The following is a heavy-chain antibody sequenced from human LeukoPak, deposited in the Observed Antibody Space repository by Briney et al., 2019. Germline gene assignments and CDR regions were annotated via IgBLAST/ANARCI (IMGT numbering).Heavy chain of an antibody. V-gene: IGHV3-33*01. Sequence: GGSLRLSCAASGFTFSSYGMHWVRQAPGKGLEWVAVIWYNGSKKYYADSVKGRFTISRDSSKNTLYLQMNSLRAEDTAVYYCARDKFRFDNWGQGTLVTVSS. CDR2: IWYNGSKK. D-gene: IGHD3-10*01. CDR3: ARDKFRFDN. CDR1: GFTFSSYG. J-gene: IGHJ4*02.